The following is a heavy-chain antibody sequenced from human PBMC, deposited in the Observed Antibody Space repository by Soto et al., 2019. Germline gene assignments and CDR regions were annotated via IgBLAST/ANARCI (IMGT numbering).Heavy chain of an antibody. CDR2: IWYDGTQK. D-gene: IGHD4-17*01. Sequence: GGSLRLSCEASGFTFNTYSMHWVRQPPGKGLEWLAAIWYDGTQKYYADSVKGRFIIARDNSKKTLYVEMNSLRAEDTAVYYCARAGGTTVTGLWHFDSWGQGTLVTVSS. V-gene: IGHV3-33*08. CDR3: ARAGGTTVTGLWHFDS. J-gene: IGHJ4*02. CDR1: GFTFNTYS.